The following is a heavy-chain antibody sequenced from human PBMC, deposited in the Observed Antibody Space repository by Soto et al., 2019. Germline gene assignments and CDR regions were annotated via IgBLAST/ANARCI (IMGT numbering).Heavy chain of an antibody. CDR2: IIPIFGTA. D-gene: IGHD2-21*02. V-gene: IGHV1-69*06. Sequence: SVKVSCKASGGTFSSYAISWVRQAPGQGLEWMGGIIPIFGTANYAQKFQGRVTITADKSTSTAYMELSSLRSEDTAVYYCARDGLAYCGGDCYSGDLYWGQGTLVTVS. CDR1: GGTFSSYA. J-gene: IGHJ4*02. CDR3: ARDGLAYCGGDCYSGDLY.